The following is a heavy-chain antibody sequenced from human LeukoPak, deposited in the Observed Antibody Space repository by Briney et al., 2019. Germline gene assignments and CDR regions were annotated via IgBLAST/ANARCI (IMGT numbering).Heavy chain of an antibody. J-gene: IGHJ4*02. CDR1: GGSFSNYA. Sequence: SVKVSCKASGGSFSNYAFSWVRQAPGQGLEWMGRITPIVDIATYIQKFQGRVTITANKFTSTAYMELSSLTSEDTAVYYCATDRGYYYDSSAIYFGDYWGQGTLVTVSS. CDR2: ITPIVDIA. CDR3: ATDRGYYYDSSAIYFGDY. V-gene: IGHV1-69*04. D-gene: IGHD3-22*01.